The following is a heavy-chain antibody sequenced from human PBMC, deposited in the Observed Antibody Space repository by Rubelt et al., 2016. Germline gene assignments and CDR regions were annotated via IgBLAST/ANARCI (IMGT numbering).Heavy chain of an antibody. Sequence: VRQAPGKGLEWVAFIRYDGSNKYYADSVKGRFTISRDNSKNTLYPQMNSLRAEDTAVYYCARDQRPYSIPYAFDIWGQGTMVTVSS. J-gene: IGHJ3*02. CDR3: ARDQRPYSIPYAFDI. D-gene: IGHD1-26*01. CDR2: IRYDGSNK. V-gene: IGHV3-30*02.